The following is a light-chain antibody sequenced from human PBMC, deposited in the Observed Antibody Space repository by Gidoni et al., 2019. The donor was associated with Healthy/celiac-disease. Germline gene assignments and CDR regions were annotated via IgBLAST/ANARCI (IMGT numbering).Light chain of an antibody. CDR2: GNS. Sequence: QSVLTQPPPVSGAPGQRVTISCPGSSSNIGTGYDVHWYQQLPGTAPKRLIYGNSNRPSGVPDRFSGSKSGTSASLAITGLQAEDEADYYCQSYDSSLSGGDVVFGGGTKLTVL. J-gene: IGLJ2*01. V-gene: IGLV1-40*01. CDR1: SSNIGTGYD. CDR3: QSYDSSLSGGDVV.